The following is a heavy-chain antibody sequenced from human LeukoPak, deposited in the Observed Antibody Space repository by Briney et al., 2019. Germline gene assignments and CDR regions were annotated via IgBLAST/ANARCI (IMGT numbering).Heavy chain of an antibody. V-gene: IGHV4-59*01. D-gene: IGHD2-21*01. CDR1: GGQISSYY. Sequence: PSETLSLTCTVSGGQISSYYWSWIRQPPGKGLEWIGYIYYSGSTNYNPSLKSRVTISVDTPKNQFSLKLNSVTAADTAVYYCARDSGDSTTSDFWGQGTLVTVSS. CDR3: ARDSGDSTTSDF. J-gene: IGHJ4*02. CDR2: IYYSGST.